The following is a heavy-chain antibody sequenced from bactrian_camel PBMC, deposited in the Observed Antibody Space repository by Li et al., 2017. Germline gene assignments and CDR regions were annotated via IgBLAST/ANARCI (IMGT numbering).Heavy chain of an antibody. V-gene: IGHV3S1*01. CDR2: INSGGGIT. Sequence: VQLVESGGGLVQPGGSLELSCAASGDFPGGYCLGWFRQAAGKGLEWVSGINSGGGITYYAESVKGRFTISRDNAKNTVYLQLNSLKFEDMAVYYCTKVTTPFIGTLAGENYYGMDYWGKGTQVTVS. CDR1: GDFPGGYC. D-gene: IGHD4*01. J-gene: IGHJ7*01.